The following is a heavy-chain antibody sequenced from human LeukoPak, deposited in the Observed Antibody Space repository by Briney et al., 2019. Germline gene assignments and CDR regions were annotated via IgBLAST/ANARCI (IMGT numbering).Heavy chain of an antibody. D-gene: IGHD3-10*01. CDR3: ARAFPSAGTLPY. CDR1: GYTFTRYG. J-gene: IGHJ4*02. V-gene: IGHV1-18*01. Sequence: ASVKVSCKASGYTFTRYGISWVRQAPGQGLEWMGWISAYNGNTNYAQKLQGRVTMTTDTSTSTAYMELRSLRSDDTAVYYCARAFPSAGTLPYWGQGTLVTVSS. CDR2: ISAYNGNT.